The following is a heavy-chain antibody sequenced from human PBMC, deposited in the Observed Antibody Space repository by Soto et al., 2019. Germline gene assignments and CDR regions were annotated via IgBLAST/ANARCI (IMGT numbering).Heavy chain of an antibody. CDR1: GFNFDDYA. Sequence: EVQLVESGGDLVQPGRSLRLSCVASGFNFDDYAMSWVRQAPGKGLEWVSAISSSGRQTYYADSVRGRFTILRDNSKNALYLQMSSLRAGDTAVYYCAKDRTTFGVINQYFFDSWGQGTLVAVSS. J-gene: IGHJ4*02. CDR3: AKDRTTFGVINQYFFDS. CDR2: ISSSGRQT. D-gene: IGHD3-3*01. V-gene: IGHV3-23*04.